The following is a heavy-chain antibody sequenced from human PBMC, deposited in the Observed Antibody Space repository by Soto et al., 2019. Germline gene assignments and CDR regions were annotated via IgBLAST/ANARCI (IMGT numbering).Heavy chain of an antibody. CDR1: GFTFSYYG. CDR2: IWYDGSNK. V-gene: IGHV3-33*01. D-gene: IGHD6-19*01. J-gene: IGHJ4*02. CDR3: ASDGGIAVAD. Sequence: QVQLVESGGGVVQPGRSLRLSCAASGFTFSYYGMHWVRQAPGKGLEWVSIIWYDGSNKYYADSVKGRFTISRDNSKNTRYLQMNSLRAEDTAVYYCASDGGIAVADWGQGTLVTVSS.